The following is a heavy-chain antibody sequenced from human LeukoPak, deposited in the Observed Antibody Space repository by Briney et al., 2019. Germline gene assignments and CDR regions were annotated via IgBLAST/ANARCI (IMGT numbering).Heavy chain of an antibody. D-gene: IGHD3-22*01. Sequence: SETLSLTCAVSGGSISSGGYYWSWIRQPPGKGLEWIGEINHSGSTNYNPSLKSRVTISVDTSKNQFSLKLSSVTAADTAVYYCAREGVVVILRRGAFDIWGQGTMVTVSS. J-gene: IGHJ3*02. CDR1: GGSISSGGYY. V-gene: IGHV4-34*01. CDR2: INHSGST. CDR3: AREGVVVILRRGAFDI.